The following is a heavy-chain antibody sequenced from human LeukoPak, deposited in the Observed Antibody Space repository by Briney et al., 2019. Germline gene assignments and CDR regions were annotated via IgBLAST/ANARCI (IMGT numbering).Heavy chain of an antibody. CDR1: GFTFSSYA. CDR2: ISGSGGST. V-gene: IGHV3-23*01. Sequence: PGGSLRLSCAASGFTFSSYAMSWVRQAPGKGLEWVSAISGSGGSTYYADSVKGRFTISGDNSKNTLYLQMNSLRAEDTAVYYCAKQLVGATTYFDYWGQGTLVTVSS. CDR3: AKQLVGATTYFDY. J-gene: IGHJ4*02. D-gene: IGHD1-26*01.